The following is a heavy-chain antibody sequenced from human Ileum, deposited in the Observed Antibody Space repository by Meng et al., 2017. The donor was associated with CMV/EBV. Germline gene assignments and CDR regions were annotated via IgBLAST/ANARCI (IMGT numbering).Heavy chain of an antibody. J-gene: IGHJ4*02. D-gene: IGHD1-26*01. CDR2: LNPKSDRA. CDR3: ARGVRVGTSREFYFDY. V-gene: IGHV1-2*02. Sequence: QGWVVESGAEVKKPGASVKVSCKASGYTFRGYYIQWVRQAPGQGLEWMGWLNPKSDRAKYAEKFQGRVTMTRDTSTSIVYMEMSSLRSDDTAVYYCARGVRVGTSREFYFDYWGQGTLVTVSS. CDR1: GYTFRGYY.